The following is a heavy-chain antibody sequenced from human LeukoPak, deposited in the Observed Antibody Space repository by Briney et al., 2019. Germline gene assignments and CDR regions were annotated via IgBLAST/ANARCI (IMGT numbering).Heavy chain of an antibody. J-gene: IGHJ4*02. CDR3: AKDRGSSWYGTSDY. CDR2: ISASGGST. V-gene: IGHV3-23*01. CDR1: VLIFSSYA. Sequence: GGSLRFPCAASVLIFSSYAMRWVRQTPGKALEWVTRISASGGSTYYADSVKGRFTISRDNSKNTLYLQMNSLRAEDTAVYYCAKDRGSSWYGTSDYWGQGTLVTASS. D-gene: IGHD6-13*01.